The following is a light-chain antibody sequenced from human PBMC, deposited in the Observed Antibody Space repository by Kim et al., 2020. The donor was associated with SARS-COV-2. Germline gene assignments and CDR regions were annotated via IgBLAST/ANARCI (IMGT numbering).Light chain of an antibody. J-gene: IGKJ2*01. Sequence: DIQMTQSPSTLSASVGDRVTITCRASQDINRWLAWYQQKPGKAPKLLIYDASTLESGVPSRFSGSESGTEFTLTISSLQPDDFATYYCQHYNSYPYTFGQGTKLEI. CDR3: QHYNSYPYT. CDR2: DAS. V-gene: IGKV1-5*01. CDR1: QDINRW.